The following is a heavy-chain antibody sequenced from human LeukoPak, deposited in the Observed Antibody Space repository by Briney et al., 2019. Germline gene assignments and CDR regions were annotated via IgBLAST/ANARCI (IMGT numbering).Heavy chain of an antibody. CDR1: GYTLSELS. CDR3: AAGEVGQLFDY. Sequence: GASVKVSCKVSGYTLSELSMHWVRQAPGKGLEWMGGFDLEDGETIYVQKFQGRVIMTEDTSTDTAYMELSSLRSDDTAVYFCAAGEVGQLFDYWGQGTLVTVSS. J-gene: IGHJ4*02. D-gene: IGHD5-24*01. V-gene: IGHV1-24*01. CDR2: FDLEDGET.